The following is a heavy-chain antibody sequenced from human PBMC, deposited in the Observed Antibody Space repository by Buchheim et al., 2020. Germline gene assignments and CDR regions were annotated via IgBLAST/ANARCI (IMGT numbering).Heavy chain of an antibody. CDR1: GFTFNIFA. CDR2: ISYDGSHQ. CDR3: AREITSEVIVRSFDY. Sequence: QVQLVESGGGVVQPGRSLRLSCAASGFTFNIFAMHWVRQAPGKGLEWVASISYDGSHQFYADSVKGRFTISRDNSKNTLYLQMNSLRVEDTAVYYCAREITSEVIVRSFDYWGQGTL. J-gene: IGHJ4*02. D-gene: IGHD2/OR15-2a*01. V-gene: IGHV3-30-3*01.